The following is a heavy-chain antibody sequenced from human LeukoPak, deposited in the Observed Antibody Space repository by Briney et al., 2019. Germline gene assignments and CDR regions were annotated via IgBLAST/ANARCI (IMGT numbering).Heavy chain of an antibody. CDR1: GFTLSTYT. CDR2: ISSSSNYI. Sequence: GGSLRLSCAASGFTLSTYTMNWVRQAPGKGLEWVSSISSSSNYIYYADSVKGRFTISRDDAKNSLSLQMNSLRAEDTAVYYCARQNGGAEYGDYGHWGQGILVTVSS. J-gene: IGHJ4*02. V-gene: IGHV3-21*01. CDR3: ARQNGGAEYGDYGH. D-gene: IGHD4-17*01.